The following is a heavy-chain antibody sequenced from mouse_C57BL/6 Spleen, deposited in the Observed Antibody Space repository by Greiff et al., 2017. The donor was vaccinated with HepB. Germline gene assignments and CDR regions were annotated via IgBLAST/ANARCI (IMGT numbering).Heavy chain of an antibody. V-gene: IGHV1-42*01. D-gene: IGHD2-10*01. CDR1: GYSFTGYY. J-gene: IGHJ2*01. CDR3: ARSDGLLFDY. Sequence: VQLKQSGPELVKPGASVKISCKASGYSFTGYYMNWVKQSPEKSLEWIGEINPSTGGTTYNQKFKAKATLTVDKSSSTAYMQLKSLTSEDSAVYYCARSDGLLFDYWGQGTTLTVSS. CDR2: INPSTGGT.